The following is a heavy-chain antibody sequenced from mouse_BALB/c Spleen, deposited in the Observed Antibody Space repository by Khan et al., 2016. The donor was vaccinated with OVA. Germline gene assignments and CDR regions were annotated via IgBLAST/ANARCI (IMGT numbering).Heavy chain of an antibody. D-gene: IGHD2-12*01. CDR1: GFTFSDYY. CDR2: ISNGGGST. V-gene: IGHV5-12*02. Sequence: EVQLQESGGGLVQPGGSLKLSCATSGFTFSDYYMYWVRQTPEKRLEWVAYISNGGGSTYYPDTVKGRFTISRDHAKHTLSLQMSRLKSEDTAMYYCARQLYGAMDHWGQGTSVTVSS. J-gene: IGHJ4*01. CDR3: ARQLYGAMDH.